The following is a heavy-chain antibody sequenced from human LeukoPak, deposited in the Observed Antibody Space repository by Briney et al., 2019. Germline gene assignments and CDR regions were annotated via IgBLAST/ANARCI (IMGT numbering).Heavy chain of an antibody. Sequence: TGGSLRLSCAASGFTFSSYAMHWVRQAPGKGLEWVAVISYDGSNKYYADSVKGRFTISRDNSKNTLYLQMNSLRAEDTAVYYCARDETEATLTGIDYWGQGTLVTVSS. D-gene: IGHD7-27*01. V-gene: IGHV3-30-3*01. CDR2: ISYDGSNK. CDR3: ARDETEATLTGIDY. CDR1: GFTFSSYA. J-gene: IGHJ4*02.